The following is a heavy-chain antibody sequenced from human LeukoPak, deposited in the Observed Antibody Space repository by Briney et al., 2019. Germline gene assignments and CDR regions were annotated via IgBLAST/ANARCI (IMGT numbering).Heavy chain of an antibody. J-gene: IGHJ5*02. D-gene: IGHD6-13*01. Sequence: PSETLSLTCTVSGGSISSYYWSWIRQPPGKGLEWIGYFYYSGSTNYNPSLKSRVTISVDTSKNQFSLKLSSGTAADTAVYYCAREGYSSSLRGGNWFDPWGQGTLVTVSS. CDR3: AREGYSSSLRGGNWFDP. CDR2: FYYSGST. V-gene: IGHV4-59*01. CDR1: GGSISSYY.